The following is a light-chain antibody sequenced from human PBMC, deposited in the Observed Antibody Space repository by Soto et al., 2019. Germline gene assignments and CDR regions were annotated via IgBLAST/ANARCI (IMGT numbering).Light chain of an antibody. V-gene: IGLV3-1*01. Sequence: SYELTQPPSVPVSHGQTAAITCSGDNLGDSFASWYPQRPGQSPFLVIYHDTTRPSGLPERFSGSSSGNTATLTITRTLATAEADYYCKSWDSDSVVFGGGTKLTVL. CDR3: KSWDSDSVV. CDR2: HDT. CDR1: NLGDSF. J-gene: IGLJ2*01.